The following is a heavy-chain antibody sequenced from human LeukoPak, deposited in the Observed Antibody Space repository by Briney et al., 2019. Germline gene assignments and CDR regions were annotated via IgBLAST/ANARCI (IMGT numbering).Heavy chain of an antibody. CDR3: ARATQLWESKHFYYYYYLDV. V-gene: IGHV3-53*01. J-gene: IGHJ6*03. CDR2: IYTDGTT. CDR1: GFTINDNY. D-gene: IGHD3-16*01. Sequence: PGGSLRLSCAASGFTINDNYMTWVRQAPGKGLDWVSFIYTDGTTVYADSVKGRFTLSRDGSKNILFLQINSLRDEDTAVYYCARATQLWESKHFYYYYYLDVWGKGTTVTVSS.